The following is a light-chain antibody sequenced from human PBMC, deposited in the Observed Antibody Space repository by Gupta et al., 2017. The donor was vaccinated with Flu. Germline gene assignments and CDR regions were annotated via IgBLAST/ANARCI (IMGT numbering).Light chain of an antibody. V-gene: IGKV3-11*01. CDR2: DAS. Sequence: ERATLSCRARQTVSTYLAWYQHKPGQAPRLLIYDASNRATGIPARFSGSGSGTDFTLTISSLEPEDFAVYYCQQRVIRPPVTFGQGTRLEIK. CDR3: QQRVIRPPVT. CDR1: QTVSTY. J-gene: IGKJ5*01.